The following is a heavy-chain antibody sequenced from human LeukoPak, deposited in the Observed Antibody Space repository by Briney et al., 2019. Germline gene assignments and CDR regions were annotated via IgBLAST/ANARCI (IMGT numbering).Heavy chain of an antibody. V-gene: IGHV4-4*07. D-gene: IGHD3-22*01. CDR1: GGSISSYY. J-gene: IGHJ4*02. CDR2: IYTSGST. Sequence: PSETLSLTCTVSGGSISSYYWSWIRQPAGKGLEWIGRIYTSGSTNYNPSLKSRVTMSVDTSKNQFPLDLSSVTAADTAVYYCVRETYYYVSRYYFDYWGQGTLVTVSS. CDR3: VRETYYYVSRYYFDY.